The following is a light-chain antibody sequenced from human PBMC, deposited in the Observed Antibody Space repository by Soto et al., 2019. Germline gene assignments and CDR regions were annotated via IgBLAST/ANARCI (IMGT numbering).Light chain of an antibody. Sequence: ESVVTRSPGTLSLSPGERATLSCRASQSVSSSYLAWYQQKPGQAPRLLIYGASSRATGIPDRFSGSGSGTDFTLTISRLEPEDFAVYYCQQYGSSQTFGQGTKVDIK. CDR2: GAS. CDR1: QSVSSSY. CDR3: QQYGSSQT. J-gene: IGKJ1*01. V-gene: IGKV3-20*01.